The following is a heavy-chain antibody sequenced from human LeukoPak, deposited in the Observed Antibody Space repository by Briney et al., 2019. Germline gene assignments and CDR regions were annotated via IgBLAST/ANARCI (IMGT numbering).Heavy chain of an antibody. J-gene: IGHJ4*02. CDR1: GFTVSSTY. D-gene: IGHD3-22*01. V-gene: IGHV3-53*01. CDR2: IYSGGST. Sequence: PGGSLRLSYAASGFTVSSTYMSWARQAPGKGLEWVSVIYSGGSTYYADSVKGRFTISRDNSKNTLYLQMNSLRAEDTAVYYCARAYYDSSGYHDYWGQGTLVTVSS. CDR3: ARAYYDSSGYHDY.